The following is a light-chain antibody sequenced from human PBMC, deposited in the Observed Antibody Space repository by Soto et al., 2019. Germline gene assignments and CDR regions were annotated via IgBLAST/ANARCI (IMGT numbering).Light chain of an antibody. V-gene: IGLV2-14*03. CDR2: NVS. CDR3: SSYTPSSTLV. CDR1: ISDVGAYDY. J-gene: IGLJ3*02. Sequence: QSALTQPASVSGSPGQSSTISCAGTISDVGAYDYVSWYPQHPGKAPKLLIHNVSNRPSRISNRFSGSKSGNTASLTISALQAEDEADYYCSSYTPSSTLVFGGGTKLTVL.